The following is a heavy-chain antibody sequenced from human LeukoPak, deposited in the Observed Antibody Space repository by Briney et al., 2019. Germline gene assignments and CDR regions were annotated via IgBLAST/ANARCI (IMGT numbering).Heavy chain of an antibody. V-gene: IGHV4-31*03. Sequence: PSETLSLTCTASADSLSSGGHYWAWIRQLPGKGLESIGFIHHSGSSRHNPSLKDRVAISVDASRKQFALRLSSVTAADTAIYYCARGGNRFGGFYFDYWGQGIQVIVSS. J-gene: IGHJ4*02. CDR2: IHHSGSS. D-gene: IGHD3-10*01. CDR1: ADSLSSGGHY. CDR3: ARGGNRFGGFYFDY.